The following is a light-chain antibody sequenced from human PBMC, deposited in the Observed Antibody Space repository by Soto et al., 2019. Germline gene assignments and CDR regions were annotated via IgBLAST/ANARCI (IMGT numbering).Light chain of an antibody. CDR3: QQYNSYSGWT. J-gene: IGKJ1*01. CDR2: AAS. V-gene: IGKV1-8*01. CDR1: QGISSY. Sequence: AIRMTQSPSSFSASTGDRVTITCRASQGISSYLAWYQQKPGKAPKLLIYAASTLQSGVPSRFSGSGAGTEFTLTISSLQPDDFATYYCQQYNSYSGWTFGQGTKVDI.